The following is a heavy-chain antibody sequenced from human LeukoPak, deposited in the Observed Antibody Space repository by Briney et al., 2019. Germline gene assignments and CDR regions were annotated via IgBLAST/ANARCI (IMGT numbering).Heavy chain of an antibody. CDR3: AKGGGLDV. J-gene: IGHJ6*02. V-gene: IGHV3-7*03. Sequence: GGYLRLSCAASGFTFSSYWMNWARQAPGKGLEWVASINHNGNVNYYVDSVKGRFTISRDNAKNSLYLQMSNLRAEDTAVYFCAKGGGLDVWGQGATVTVSS. CDR2: INHNGNVN. CDR1: GFTFSSYW. D-gene: IGHD3-16*01.